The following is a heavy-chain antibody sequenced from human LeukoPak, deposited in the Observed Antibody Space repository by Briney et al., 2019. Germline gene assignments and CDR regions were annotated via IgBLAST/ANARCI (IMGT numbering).Heavy chain of an antibody. J-gene: IGHJ4*02. Sequence: GSLRLSCAASGFTFSSYAMSWVRQAPGKGLEWVSAISGSGGSTYYADSVKGRFTISRDNSKNTLYLQMNSLRAEDTAIYYCARYYDSSGYYGRHDYWGQGTLVTVSS. CDR1: GFTFSSYA. CDR2: ISGSGGST. CDR3: ARYYDSSGYYGRHDY. D-gene: IGHD3-22*01. V-gene: IGHV3-23*01.